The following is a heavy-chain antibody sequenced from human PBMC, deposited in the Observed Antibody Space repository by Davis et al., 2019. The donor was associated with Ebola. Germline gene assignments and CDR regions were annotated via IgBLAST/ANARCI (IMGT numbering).Heavy chain of an antibody. CDR3: AKDGAWGSYRYKDSYFDY. CDR1: GFTVSSNY. J-gene: IGHJ4*02. V-gene: IGHV3-53*01. Sequence: GGSLRLSCAASGFTVSSNYMSWVRQAPGKGLEWVSVIYSGGSTYYADSVKGRFTISRDNSKNTLYLQMNSLRAEDTAVYYCAKDGAWGSYRYKDSYFDYWGQGTLVTVSS. CDR2: IYSGGST. D-gene: IGHD3-16*02.